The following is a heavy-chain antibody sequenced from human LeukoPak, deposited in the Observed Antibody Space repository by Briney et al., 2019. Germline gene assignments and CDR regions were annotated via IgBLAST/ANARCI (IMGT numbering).Heavy chain of an antibody. CDR3: ARHPIAAGGAYNWFDP. CDR2: IYPRDSNT. V-gene: IGHV5-51*01. Sequence: GESLKISCKGFGYGSGYSFTSHWIAWVRQMPGKGLEWMGIIYPRDSNTIYGPSFQGQVTISVDTSINTAYLQWISLKASDTAMYYCARHPIAAGGAYNWFDPWGQGTLVTVSS. J-gene: IGHJ5*02. D-gene: IGHD6-13*01. CDR1: GYSFTSHW.